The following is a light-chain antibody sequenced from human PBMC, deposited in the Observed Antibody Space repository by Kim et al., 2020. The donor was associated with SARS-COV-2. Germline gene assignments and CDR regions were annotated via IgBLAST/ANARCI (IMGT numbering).Light chain of an antibody. CDR3: HQYDDLI. CDR1: QDSTNY. Sequence: DIQMTQSPPSLSASVGDRVTITCQASQDSTNYLNWYQHKPGKAPKLLIYDASKLETGVPSRFSGSGSGTHFTFTISSLQPEDIVTYYCHQYDDLIFGGGTKVDIK. J-gene: IGKJ4*01. V-gene: IGKV1-33*01. CDR2: DAS.